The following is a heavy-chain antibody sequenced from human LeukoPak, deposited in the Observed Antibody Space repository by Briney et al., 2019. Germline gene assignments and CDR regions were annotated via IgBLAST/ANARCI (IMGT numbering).Heavy chain of an antibody. V-gene: IGHV4-4*07. D-gene: IGHD3-3*01. CDR1: SGSIHSYY. J-gene: IGHJ4*02. CDR2: VYTSGPT. Sequence: SETLSLTCNVSSGSIHSYYWHWIRQPAGQGLVWIGRVYTSGPTIYNPALKSRVTMSVDASKNLLSLKVTSVSAADTAVYYCARGGNIFWSGYYDYFDSWGQGNPVIVSS. CDR3: ARGGNIFWSGYYDYFDS.